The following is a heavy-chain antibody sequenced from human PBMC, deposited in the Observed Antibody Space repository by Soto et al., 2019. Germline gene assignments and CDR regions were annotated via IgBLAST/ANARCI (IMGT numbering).Heavy chain of an antibody. D-gene: IGHD3-16*02. CDR2: IVPSLDTT. Sequence: ASVKVSCKASGGTFSSSGFSWVRQAPGQGLEWMGMIVPSLDTTNYAQKFQARVTITADEVTSTAYMELRSLRSEDTAVYYCARWPQPRYTADPYAVDVWGQGTRVTV. CDR1: GGTFSSSG. J-gene: IGHJ6*02. CDR3: ARWPQPRYTADPYAVDV. V-gene: IGHV1-69*11.